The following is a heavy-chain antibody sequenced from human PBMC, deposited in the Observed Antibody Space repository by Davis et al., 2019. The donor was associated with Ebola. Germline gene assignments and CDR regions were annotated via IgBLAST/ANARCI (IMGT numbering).Heavy chain of an antibody. CDR1: GYTFTGYY. D-gene: IGHD1-7*01. Sequence: GESLKISCQGSGYTFTGYYMHWVRQAPGQGLEWMGWINPNSGGTNYAQKFQGWVTMTRDTSISTAYMELSRLRSDDTAVYYCARGGNWNYLFDYWGQGTLVTVSS. CDR2: INPNSGGT. CDR3: ARGGNWNYLFDY. V-gene: IGHV1-2*04. J-gene: IGHJ4*02.